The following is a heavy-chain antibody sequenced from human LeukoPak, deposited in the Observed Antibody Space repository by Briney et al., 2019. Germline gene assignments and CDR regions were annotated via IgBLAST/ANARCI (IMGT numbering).Heavy chain of an antibody. D-gene: IGHD1-26*01. V-gene: IGHV4-39*01. CDR1: GGSISSSSYY. CDR2: IYYSGST. J-gene: IGHJ3*02. CDR3: ARRPIVGAITHAFDI. Sequence: SETLSLTYTVSGGSISSSSYYWGWIRQPPGKGLEWIGSIYYSGSTYYNPSLKSRVTISVDTSKNQFSLKLSSVTAADTAVYYCARRPIVGAITHAFDIWGQGTMVTVSS.